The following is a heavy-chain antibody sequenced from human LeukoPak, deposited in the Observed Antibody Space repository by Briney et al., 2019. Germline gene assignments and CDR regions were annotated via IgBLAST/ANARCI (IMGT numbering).Heavy chain of an antibody. Sequence: GRSLRLSCAASGFTLSNYTVHWVRQAPGKGLEWVAVISYDGSNKHYADSVKGRFTISRDNAKNALYLQVNSLRAEDTAVYYCARGIVPAAFDYWGQGTLVTVSS. D-gene: IGHD2-2*01. CDR1: GFTLSNYT. J-gene: IGHJ4*02. V-gene: IGHV3-30-3*01. CDR3: ARGIVPAAFDY. CDR2: ISYDGSNK.